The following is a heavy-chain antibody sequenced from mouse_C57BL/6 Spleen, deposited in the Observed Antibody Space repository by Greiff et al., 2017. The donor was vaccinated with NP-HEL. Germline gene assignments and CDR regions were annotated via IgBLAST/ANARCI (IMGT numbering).Heavy chain of an antibody. CDR2: ISSGSSTI. V-gene: IGHV5-17*01. CDR3: ASTSYYDYDVDFDV. J-gene: IGHJ1*03. Sequence: EVQLVESGGGLVKPGGSLKLSCAASGFTFSDYGMHWVRQAPEKGLEWVAYISSGSSTIYYADTVKGRFTLSRDNAKNTLFLQMTSLRSEDTAMYYCASTSYYDYDVDFDVWGTGTTVTVSS. D-gene: IGHD2-4*01. CDR1: GFTFSDYG.